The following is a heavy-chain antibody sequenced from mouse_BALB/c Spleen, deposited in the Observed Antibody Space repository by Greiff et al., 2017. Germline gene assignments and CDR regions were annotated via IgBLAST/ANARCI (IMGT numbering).Heavy chain of an antibody. CDR1: GYSFTSYY. V-gene: IGHV1-66*01. J-gene: IGHJ3*01. CDR3: AREGGYYGFAY. CDR2: IFPGSGNT. D-gene: IGHD2-3*01. Sequence: QVQLQQSGPELVKPGASVKISCKASGYSFTSYYIHWVKQRPGQGLEWIGWIFPGSGNTKYNEKFKGKATLTADTSSSTAYMQLSSLTSEDSAVYFCAREGGYYGFAYWGQGTLVTVSA.